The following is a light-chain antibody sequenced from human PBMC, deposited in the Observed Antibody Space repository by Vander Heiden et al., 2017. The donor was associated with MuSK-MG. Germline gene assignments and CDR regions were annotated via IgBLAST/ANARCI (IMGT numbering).Light chain of an antibody. CDR2: TAF. Sequence: DLQMTQSPSSLSASVGDRVTITCRASQSISSYLNWYQQKPGKAPKVLIYTAFSLQSGVPSRFSGSGSGTDFTLTISSLQPEDFATYYCQQSYTTLFTFGPGTKVDIK. V-gene: IGKV1-39*01. CDR1: QSISSY. CDR3: QQSYTTLFT. J-gene: IGKJ3*01.